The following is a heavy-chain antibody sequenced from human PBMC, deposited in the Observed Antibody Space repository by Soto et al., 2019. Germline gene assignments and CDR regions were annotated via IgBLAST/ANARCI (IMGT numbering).Heavy chain of an antibody. CDR3: ARGSHFSRARSRHNWFDP. J-gene: IGHJ5*02. D-gene: IGHD6-13*01. Sequence: SETLSLTCAVYGGSFSGYYWSWIRQPPGKGLEWIGEINHSGSTNYNPSLKSRVTISVDTSKNQFSLKLSSVTAADTAVYYCARGSHFSRARSRHNWFDPWGQGTLVPGSS. V-gene: IGHV4-34*01. CDR2: INHSGST. CDR1: GGSFSGYY.